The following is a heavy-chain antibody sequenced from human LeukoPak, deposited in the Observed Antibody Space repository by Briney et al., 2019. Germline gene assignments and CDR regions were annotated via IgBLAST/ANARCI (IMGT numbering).Heavy chain of an antibody. Sequence: GASVKVSCKASGGTFSSYAISWVRQAPGRGLEWMGGIIPIFGTANYAQKFQGRVTITADESTSTAYMELSSLRSEDTAVYYCARDLYYYDSSGYYARMGYWGQGTLVTVSS. J-gene: IGHJ4*02. CDR2: IIPIFGTA. D-gene: IGHD3-22*01. V-gene: IGHV1-69*13. CDR1: GGTFSSYA. CDR3: ARDLYYYDSSGYYARMGY.